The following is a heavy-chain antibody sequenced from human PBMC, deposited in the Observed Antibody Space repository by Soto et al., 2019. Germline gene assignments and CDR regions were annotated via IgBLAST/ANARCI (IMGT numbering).Heavy chain of an antibody. Sequence: ASVKVSCKASGYTFTSYAMHWVRQAPGQRLEWMGWINAGNGNTKYSQKFQGRVTITRDTSASTAYMELSSLRSEDTAVYYCATAPSGSYVAPFDYWGQGTLVTVSS. J-gene: IGHJ4*02. D-gene: IGHD1-26*01. CDR3: ATAPSGSYVAPFDY. CDR2: INAGNGNT. CDR1: GYTFTSYA. V-gene: IGHV1-3*01.